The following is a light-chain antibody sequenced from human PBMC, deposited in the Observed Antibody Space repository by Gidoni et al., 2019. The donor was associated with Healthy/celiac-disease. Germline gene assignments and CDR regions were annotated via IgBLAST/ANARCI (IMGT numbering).Light chain of an antibody. J-gene: IGKJ2*01. CDR1: QSVSSY. Sequence: EIVLTQSPATLSLSPGERATLSCRASQSVSSYLAWYQQRPGQAPRLLIYDASNRATGIPARFSGSGSGTAFTLTISSLEPEDFAVYYCQQRSNWLMYTFGQETKLGIK. CDR2: DAS. V-gene: IGKV3-11*01. CDR3: QQRSNWLMYT.